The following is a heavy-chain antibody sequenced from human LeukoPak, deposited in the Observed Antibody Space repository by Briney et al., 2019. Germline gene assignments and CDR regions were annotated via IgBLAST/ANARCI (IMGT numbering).Heavy chain of an antibody. CDR2: INHSGST. J-gene: IGHJ4*02. Sequence: PSETLSLTCAVYGGSFSGYYWSWIRQPPGKGLEWIGEINHSGSTNYNPSLKSRVTISVDTSKNQFSLKLSSVTAADTAVYYCARVGYCSSSDYWGQGTLVTVSS. V-gene: IGHV4-34*01. CDR1: GGSFSGYY. CDR3: ARVGYCSSSDY. D-gene: IGHD6-13*01.